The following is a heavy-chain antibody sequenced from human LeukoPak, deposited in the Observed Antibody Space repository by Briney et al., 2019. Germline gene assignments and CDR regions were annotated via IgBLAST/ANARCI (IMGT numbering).Heavy chain of an antibody. CDR3: ARYGLIRGNDY. CDR2: VCYTGST. J-gene: IGHJ4*02. V-gene: IGHV4-61*03. Sequence: PSETLSLTCTVSGGSVNSETYCWTWIRQPPGKGLEWIGFVCYTGSTNYYPSLTSRVTISVDTSKNHFSLKLSSVTAADTAVYYCARYGLIRGNDYWGQGTLVTVSS. D-gene: IGHD3-16*01. CDR1: GGSVNSETYC.